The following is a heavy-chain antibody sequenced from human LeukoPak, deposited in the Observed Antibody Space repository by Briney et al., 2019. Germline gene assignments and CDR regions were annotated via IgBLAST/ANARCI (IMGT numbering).Heavy chain of an antibody. CDR2: IYYSGST. Sequence: SETLSLTCTVSGGSISSSSYYLGWIRQAPGKGLEWIVSIYYSGSTYYNPSLKSRVTISVDTSKNQFSLKLSSVTAADTAVYYCARGFDAFDIWGQGTMVTVSS. V-gene: IGHV4-39*01. CDR3: ARGFDAFDI. J-gene: IGHJ3*02. CDR1: GGSISSSSYY.